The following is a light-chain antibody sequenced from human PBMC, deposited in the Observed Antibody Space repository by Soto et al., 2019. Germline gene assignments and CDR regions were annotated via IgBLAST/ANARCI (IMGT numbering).Light chain of an antibody. CDR1: SSDVGAYNY. V-gene: IGLV2-14*01. CDR2: EVR. Sequence: QSALTQPASVSGSPGQSITISCTGTSSDVGAYNYVSWYQQHPGKAPKLMIYEVRNRPSGVSDRFSGSRSGNTASLTISGLQAEDESDYYCSSYTSSSTWVFGEGTKLTVL. J-gene: IGLJ3*02. CDR3: SSYTSSSTWV.